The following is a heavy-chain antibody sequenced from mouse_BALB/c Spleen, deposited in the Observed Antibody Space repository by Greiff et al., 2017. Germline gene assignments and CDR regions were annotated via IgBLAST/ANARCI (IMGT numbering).Heavy chain of an antibody. D-gene: IGHD1-2*01. CDR1: GFNIKDYY. J-gene: IGHJ2*01. Sequence: DVKLQESGAELVRPGALVKLSCKASGFNIKDYYMHWVKQRPEQGLEWIGWIDPENGNTIYDPKFQGKASITADTSSNTAYLQLSSLTSEDTAVYYCARSTASSYFDYWGQGTTLTVSS. CDR3: ARSTASSYFDY. CDR2: IDPENGNT. V-gene: IGHV14-1*02.